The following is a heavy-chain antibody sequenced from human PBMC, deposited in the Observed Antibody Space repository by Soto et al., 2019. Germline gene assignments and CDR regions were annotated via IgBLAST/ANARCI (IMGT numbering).Heavy chain of an antibody. V-gene: IGHV1-18*01. Sequence: ASVKVSCKASGYTFTSYGISWVRQAPGQGLEWMVCISAYNGNTNYARKLQGRVTMTTDTSTSTAYMELRSLRSHDTAVYYCARASITIFGVVMVVDYWGQGTLVTVSS. CDR1: GYTFTSYG. CDR3: ARASITIFGVVMVVDY. D-gene: IGHD3-3*01. J-gene: IGHJ4*02. CDR2: ISAYNGNT.